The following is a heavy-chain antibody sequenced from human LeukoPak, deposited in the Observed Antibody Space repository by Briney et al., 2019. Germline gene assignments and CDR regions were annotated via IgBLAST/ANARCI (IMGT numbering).Heavy chain of an antibody. CDR1: GGPFSGYY. J-gene: IGHJ4*02. CDR3: ARDPPRAYQLLSDNDY. CDR2: INHSGNT. D-gene: IGHD2-2*01. V-gene: IGHV4-34*01. Sequence: SETLSLTCGVYGGPFSGYYWSWIRQPPEKGLEWIGEINHSGNTNYNPSLKSRVTISADTSKNQFSLKLSSVTAADTAVYYCARDPPRAYQLLSDNDYWGQGTLVTVSS.